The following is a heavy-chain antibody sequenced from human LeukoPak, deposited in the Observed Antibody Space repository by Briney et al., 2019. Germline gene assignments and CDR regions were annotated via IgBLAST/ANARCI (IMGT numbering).Heavy chain of an antibody. CDR1: GYSISSGYL. CDR3: ARVPHNCNGDRCYSRWFDP. CDR2: IDGSGTS. D-gene: IGHD2-15*01. V-gene: IGHV4-38-2*02. J-gene: IGHJ5*02. Sequence: SDTLSLTCTVSGYSISSGYLWGWIRPPPGKGLEWIGSIDGSGTSYYNPSLKSRVTISVDTSRNQFSLKMTSVNAADTAVYYCARVPHNCNGDRCYSRWFDPWGQGTLVTVSS.